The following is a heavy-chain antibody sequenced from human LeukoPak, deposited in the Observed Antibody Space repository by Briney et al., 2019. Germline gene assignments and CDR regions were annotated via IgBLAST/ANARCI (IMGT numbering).Heavy chain of an antibody. D-gene: IGHD3-10*01. Sequence: ASVKVSCKASGYTFTSYYMHWVRQAPGQGLEWMGIINPSGGSTSYAQKFQGRVTMTRDTSTSTVYMELGSLRSEDTAVYYCARGPSITMVRGGQWYYYMDVWGKGTTVTISS. CDR2: INPSGGST. CDR3: ARGPSITMVRGGQWYYYMDV. CDR1: GYTFTSYY. J-gene: IGHJ6*03. V-gene: IGHV1-46*01.